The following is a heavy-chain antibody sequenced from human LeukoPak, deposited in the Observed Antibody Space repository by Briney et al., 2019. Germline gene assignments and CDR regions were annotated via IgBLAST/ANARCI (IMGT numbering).Heavy chain of an antibody. CDR3: TGGSGGYPDY. D-gene: IGHD3-22*01. CDR1: GFTFSSYE. J-gene: IGHJ4*02. CDR2: IRRKAYGGTT. V-gene: IGHV3-49*04. Sequence: PGGSLRLSCAASGFTFSSYEMNWVRQAPGKGLEWVGFIRRKAYGGTTEYAASVKGRFTISRDDSKSIAYLQMNSLKTEDTAVYYCTGGSGGYPDYWGQGTLVTVSS.